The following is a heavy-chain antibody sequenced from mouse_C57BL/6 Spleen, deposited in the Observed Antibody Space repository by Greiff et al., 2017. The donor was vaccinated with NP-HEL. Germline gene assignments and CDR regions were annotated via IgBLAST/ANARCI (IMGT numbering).Heavy chain of an antibody. Sequence: ESGPGLVKPSQSLSLTCSVTGYSITSGYYWNWIRQFPGNKLEWMGYISYDGSNNYNPSLKNRIPITRDTSKNQFFLKLNSVTTEDTATYYCARWCYYDYSWFAYWGQGTLVTVSA. V-gene: IGHV3-6*01. CDR1: GYSITSGYY. CDR2: ISYDGSN. J-gene: IGHJ3*01. CDR3: ARWCYYDYSWFAY. D-gene: IGHD2-4*01.